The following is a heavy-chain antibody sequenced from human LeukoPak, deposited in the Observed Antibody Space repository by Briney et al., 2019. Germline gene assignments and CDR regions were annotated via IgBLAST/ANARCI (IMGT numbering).Heavy chain of an antibody. CDR2: ISGSGDNT. Sequence: GSLRLSCAASGYTFSSYAMSWVRQAPGKGLEWVSGISGSGDNTYYTDSVKGRFTISRDNSKNTLYVQVNSLGTEDTAAYYCAKGSYYDSSGSFYFDYWGQGTLVTVSS. D-gene: IGHD3-22*01. J-gene: IGHJ4*02. V-gene: IGHV3-23*01. CDR1: GYTFSSYA. CDR3: AKGSYYDSSGSFYFDY.